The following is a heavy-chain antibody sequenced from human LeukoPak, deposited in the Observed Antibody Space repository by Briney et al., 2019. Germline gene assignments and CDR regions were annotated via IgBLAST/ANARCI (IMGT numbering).Heavy chain of an antibody. V-gene: IGHV4-30-2*01. Sequence: KTSETLSLTCAVSGGSISSGGYSWSWIRQPPGKGLEWIGYIYHSGSTYYNPSLKSRVTISVDRSKNQFSLKLSSVTAADTAVYYCAKRTVGYYYYGMDFWGQGTTVTVSS. CDR2: IYHSGST. CDR1: GGSISSGGYS. D-gene: IGHD4-23*01. CDR3: AKRTVGYYYYGMDF. J-gene: IGHJ6*02.